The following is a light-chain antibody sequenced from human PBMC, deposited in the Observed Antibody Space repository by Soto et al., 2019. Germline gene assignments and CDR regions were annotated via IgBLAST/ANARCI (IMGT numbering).Light chain of an antibody. Sequence: EIVMTQSPATLSVSPGERATLSCRASKSVSSNLAWYQQKPGQSPRLLIYGASTRATCIPARFSGSGSGTDFTLTISSLQSEDFAVYYCQQYNNWPPLTFGGGTKVEIK. CDR3: QQYNNWPPLT. J-gene: IGKJ4*01. CDR2: GAS. CDR1: KSVSSN. V-gene: IGKV3-15*01.